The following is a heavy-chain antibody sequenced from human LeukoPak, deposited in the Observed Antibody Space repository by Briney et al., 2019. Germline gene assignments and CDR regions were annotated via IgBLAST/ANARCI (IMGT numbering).Heavy chain of an antibody. D-gene: IGHD2-21*02. J-gene: IGHJ4*02. V-gene: IGHV1-8*01. CDR2: MNPNSGNT. CDR3: TRGRKVVTALGY. Sequence: ASVKVSCKASGYTFTSYDINWVRQATGQGLEWMGWMNPNSGNTGYAQKFQGRVTMTRNTSISTAYMELSSLRSEDTAVYYCTRGRKVVTALGYWGQGTLVTVSS. CDR1: GYTFTSYD.